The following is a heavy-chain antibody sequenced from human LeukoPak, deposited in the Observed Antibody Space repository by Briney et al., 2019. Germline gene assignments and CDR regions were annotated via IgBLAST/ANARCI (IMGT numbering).Heavy chain of an antibody. J-gene: IGHJ4*02. V-gene: IGHV3-7*01. CDR3: ARDKVVGATFFDY. CDR1: GFTFSSHW. D-gene: IGHD1-26*01. Sequence: GGSLRLSCAASGFTFSSHWMSWVRPAPGKGPEWVANIKQDGTEIYYVDSVKGRFTISRDNAKNSLYLQMNSLRGEDTAVYYCARDKVVGATFFDYWGQGTLVTVSS. CDR2: IKQDGTEI.